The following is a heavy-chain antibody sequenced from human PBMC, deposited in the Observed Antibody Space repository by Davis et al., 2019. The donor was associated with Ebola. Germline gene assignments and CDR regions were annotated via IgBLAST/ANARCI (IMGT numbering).Heavy chain of an antibody. D-gene: IGHD2-2*01. CDR1: GGSFSGYY. CDR3: ARDPWYCSSTSCSYVSLDY. V-gene: IGHV4-34*01. CDR2: INHSGST. Sequence: MPSETLSLTCAVYGGSFSGYYWSWIRPPPGNALEWIGEINHSGSTNYNPSLKSRVTISVDTSKNQFSLKLSSVTAADTAVYYCARDPWYCSSTSCSYVSLDYWGQGTLVTVSS. J-gene: IGHJ4*02.